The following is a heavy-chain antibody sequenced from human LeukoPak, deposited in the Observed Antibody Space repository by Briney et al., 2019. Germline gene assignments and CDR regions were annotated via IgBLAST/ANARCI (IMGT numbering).Heavy chain of an antibody. J-gene: IGHJ4*02. V-gene: IGHV3-21*01. D-gene: IGHD3-22*01. CDR2: ISSSSSYI. CDR1: GFTFSRYS. CDR3: ARDAIYYDSSGYYDY. Sequence: PGGSLRLSCAASGFTFSRYSMNWVRQAPGKGLEWVSSISSSSSYIYYADSVKGRFTISRDNAKNSLYLQMNSLRAEDTAVYYCARDAIYYDSSGYYDYWGQGTLVTVSS.